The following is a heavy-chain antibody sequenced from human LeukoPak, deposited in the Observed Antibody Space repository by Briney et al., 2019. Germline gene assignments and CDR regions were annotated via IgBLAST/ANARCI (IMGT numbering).Heavy chain of an antibody. CDR1: DYTFTDYG. V-gene: IGHV1-2*02. Sequence: ASVKVSCKPSDYTFTDYGISWVRQAPGQGLEWMGWINPNSGGTNYAQKFQGRVTMTRDTSISTAYMELSRLRSDDTAVYYCARDLETVKPTYYFGYWGQGTLVTVSS. D-gene: IGHD4-11*01. CDR3: ARDLETVKPTYYFGY. CDR2: INPNSGGT. J-gene: IGHJ4*02.